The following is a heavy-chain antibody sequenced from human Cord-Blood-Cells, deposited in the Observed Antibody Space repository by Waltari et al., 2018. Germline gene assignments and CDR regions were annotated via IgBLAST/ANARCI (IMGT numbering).Heavy chain of an antibody. D-gene: IGHD1-26*01. CDR1: GFTFSNAW. V-gene: IGHV3-15*01. CDR3: TTDYSGSYYFDY. Sequence: EVQLVESGGGLVKPGGSLRLSCAASGFTFSNAWMSWVRQAPGKGLAWVGRIKSKTDGGSTDYAAPVKGRFTISRDDSKNTLYLQMNSLKTEDTAVYYCTTDYSGSYYFDYWGQGTLVTVSS. CDR2: IKSKTDGGST. J-gene: IGHJ4*02.